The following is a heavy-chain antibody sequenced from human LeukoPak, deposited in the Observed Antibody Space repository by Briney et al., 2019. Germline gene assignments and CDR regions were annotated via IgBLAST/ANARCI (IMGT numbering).Heavy chain of an antibody. J-gene: IGHJ4*02. D-gene: IGHD3-10*01. V-gene: IGHV3-23*01. CDR1: GFTFSSYA. CDR2: ISGSGGST. CDR3: ASVYGSGSYSRYY. Sequence: GGSLRLSCAASGFTFSSYAMSWVRQAPGKGLEWVSAISGSGGSTYYADSVKGRFSISRDNSKNTLYLQMNSLRAEDTAVYYCASVYGSGSYSRYYWGQGTLVTVSS.